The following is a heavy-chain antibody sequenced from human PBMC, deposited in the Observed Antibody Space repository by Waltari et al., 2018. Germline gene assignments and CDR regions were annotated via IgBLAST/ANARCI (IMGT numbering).Heavy chain of an antibody. J-gene: IGHJ3*01. D-gene: IGHD2-15*01. CDR1: GYTFSNNW. CDR2: IYPGCAGT. V-gene: IGHV5-51*03. CDR3: ARRARDCSEGTCYAEACDV. Sequence: EVQLLQSGQEVKKQGESLTISCKGSGYTFSNNWIGWLRPVPGKGLAYLGIIYPGCAGTSYGPACQGQGPIPADKSIDTAYVQWSSLKASDTAMYYCARRARDCSEGTCYAEACDVWGPGTMVSVTS.